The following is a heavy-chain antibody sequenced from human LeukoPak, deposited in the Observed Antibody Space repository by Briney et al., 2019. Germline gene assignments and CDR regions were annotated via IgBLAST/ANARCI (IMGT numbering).Heavy chain of an antibody. Sequence: ASVKVSCKASGYTFTSYYMHWVRQAPGQGLEWMGIINPSGGSTSYAQKFQGRVTMTRDTSTSTVYMELSSLRSEDTAVYYCAREGAVTMIVVVDPTSREGKRESDYYGMDVWGQGTTVTVSS. D-gene: IGHD3-22*01. CDR1: GYTFTSYY. CDR2: INPSGGST. V-gene: IGHV1-46*01. CDR3: AREGAVTMIVVVDPTSREGKRESDYYGMDV. J-gene: IGHJ6*02.